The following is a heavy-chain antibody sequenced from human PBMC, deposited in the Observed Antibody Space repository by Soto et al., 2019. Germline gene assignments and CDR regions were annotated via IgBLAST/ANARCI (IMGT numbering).Heavy chain of an antibody. Sequence: PSETLSLTCNVSGDSINSYSWSWIRQSAGKGLEWIACIHHSGSTKYNPSLKSRVAMSVDTSKNQFSLQLNSVTAADTGVYYCARAHFDLWNYYYFYYFDFWGQGTLVTVSS. CDR3: ARAHFDLWNYYYFYYFDF. D-gene: IGHD3-3*01. J-gene: IGHJ4*02. CDR2: IHHSGST. CDR1: GDSINSYS. V-gene: IGHV4-4*07.